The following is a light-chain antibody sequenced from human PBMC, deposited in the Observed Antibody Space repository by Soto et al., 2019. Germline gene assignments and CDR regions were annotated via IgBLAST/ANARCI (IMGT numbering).Light chain of an antibody. J-gene: IGKJ1*01. CDR3: QQFGSSPWT. CDR1: QSVSSSY. CDR2: GAS. Sequence: EIVLTQSPGTLSLSPGERATLSCRASQSVSSSYLAWYQQKPGQAPRLLIYGASNRATGIPDRFSGRGSGTDFSLTISRLEPEDFAVYYCQQFGSSPWTFGQGTTVEIK. V-gene: IGKV3-20*01.